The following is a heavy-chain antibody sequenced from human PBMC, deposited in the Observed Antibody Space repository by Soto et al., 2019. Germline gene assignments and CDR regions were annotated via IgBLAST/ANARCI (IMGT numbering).Heavy chain of an antibody. Sequence: KPSETLSLTCAVSGGSISSSNWWSWVRQPPGKGLEWIGEIYHSGSTNYNPSLKRRVTISVDKSKNQCSLKLSSGTAADTAVYYCARSVAGQDGRDVWGQGTTVTVSS. V-gene: IGHV4-4*02. CDR2: IYHSGST. CDR3: ARSVAGQDGRDV. CDR1: GGSISSSNW. D-gene: IGHD6-19*01. J-gene: IGHJ6*02.